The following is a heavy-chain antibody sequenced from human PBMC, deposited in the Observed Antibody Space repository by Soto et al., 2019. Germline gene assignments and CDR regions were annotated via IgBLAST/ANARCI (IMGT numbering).Heavy chain of an antibody. J-gene: IGHJ4*02. CDR1: GFTFSSYG. CDR2: ISYDGSNK. Sequence: QVKLVESGGGVVQPGRSLRLSCAASGFTFSSYGMHWVRQAPGKGLEWVAVISYDGSNKYYADSVKGRFTISRDNSKNTLYLQMNGLRAEDTAVYYCAKAVRYSGSSPGDYWGQGTLVTVS. V-gene: IGHV3-30*18. D-gene: IGHD1-26*01. CDR3: AKAVRYSGSSPGDY.